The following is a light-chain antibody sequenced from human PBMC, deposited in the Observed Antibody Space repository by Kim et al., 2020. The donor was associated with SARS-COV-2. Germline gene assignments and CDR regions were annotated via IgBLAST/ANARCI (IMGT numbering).Light chain of an antibody. Sequence: DIQMTQSPSTLSASVGDTVTTTCRASQNIDSWLAWYQQKPGKAPKVLIYKTSALGSGVPSRFSGSGSGTEFALTITSLQPDDFATYYCQQYSNLWAFGQGTKVEIK. J-gene: IGKJ1*01. V-gene: IGKV1-5*03. CDR3: QQYSNLWA. CDR1: QNIDSW. CDR2: KTS.